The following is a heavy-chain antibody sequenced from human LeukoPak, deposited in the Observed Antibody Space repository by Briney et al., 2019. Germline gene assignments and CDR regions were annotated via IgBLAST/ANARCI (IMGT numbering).Heavy chain of an antibody. CDR1: GFTFSSYA. J-gene: IGHJ4*02. D-gene: IGHD3-22*01. CDR2: ISGSGGST. V-gene: IGHV3-23*01. CDR3: ASPERRDYYDSSGYSLFDY. Sequence: GGSLRLSCAASGFTFSSYAMSWVRQAPGKGLEWASAISGSGGSTYYAYSVKGRFTISRDNSKNTLYLQMNSLRAEDTAVYYCASPERRDYYDSSGYSLFDYWGQGTLVTVSS.